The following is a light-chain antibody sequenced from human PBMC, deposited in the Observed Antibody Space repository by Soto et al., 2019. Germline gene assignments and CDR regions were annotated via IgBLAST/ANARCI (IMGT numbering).Light chain of an antibody. J-gene: IGKJ2*01. CDR2: WAS. CDR3: QQYFTTPYT. Sequence: DIVMTQSPESLAVSLGGRATINCKSSRSVFYNSNNKNYLAWYQQKPGQSPKLLLYWASTRESGVPDRFSGGGSVTDFTLTISSLQAEDVAVYFCQQYFTTPYTFGQGTKVDIK. CDR1: RSVFYNSNNKNY. V-gene: IGKV4-1*01.